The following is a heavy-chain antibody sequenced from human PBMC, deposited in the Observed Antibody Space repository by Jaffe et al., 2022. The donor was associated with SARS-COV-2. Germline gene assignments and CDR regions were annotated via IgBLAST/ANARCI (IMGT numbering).Heavy chain of an antibody. Sequence: QVQLQESGPGLVKPSETLSLTCTVSGFSISSGYYWGWIRQSPGQGLEWIGSIHHSGSTYYNPSLKSRATISVDTSKNQFSLKLNSVTVADTAVFYCARVRFGGSWNYFDYWGQGTLVTVSS. CDR1: GFSISSGYY. D-gene: IGHD3-16*01. CDR2: IHHSGST. V-gene: IGHV4-38-2*02. CDR3: ARVRFGGSWNYFDY. J-gene: IGHJ4*02.